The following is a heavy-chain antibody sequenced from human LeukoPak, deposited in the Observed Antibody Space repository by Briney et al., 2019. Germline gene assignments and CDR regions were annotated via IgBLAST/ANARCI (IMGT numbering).Heavy chain of an antibody. D-gene: IGHD5-18*01. V-gene: IGHV1-18*01. CDR2: ISAYNGNT. CDR1: GYTFTTYS. CDR3: ARDRALDTAMVHYYYYGMDV. J-gene: IGHJ6*02. Sequence: ASVKVSCKASGYTFTTYSISWVRQAPGQGLEWMGWISAYNGNTNYAQKLQGRVTMTTDTSTSTAYMELRSLRSDDTAVYYCARDRALDTAMVHYYYYGMDVWGQGTTVTVSS.